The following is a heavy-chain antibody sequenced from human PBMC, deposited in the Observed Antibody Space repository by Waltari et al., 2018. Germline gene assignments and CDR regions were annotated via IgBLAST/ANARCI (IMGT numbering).Heavy chain of an antibody. CDR2: ISYDGSNK. D-gene: IGHD6-19*01. V-gene: IGHV3-30-3*01. Sequence: QVQLVESGGGVVQPGRSLRLSCAASGFTFSSYAMHWVRQAPGKGLEWVAVISYDGSNKYYADSVKGRFTISRDNSKNTLYLQMNSLRAEDTAVYYCARDGQQWRPAGWFDPWGQGTLVTVSS. CDR1: GFTFSSYA. J-gene: IGHJ5*02. CDR3: ARDGQQWRPAGWFDP.